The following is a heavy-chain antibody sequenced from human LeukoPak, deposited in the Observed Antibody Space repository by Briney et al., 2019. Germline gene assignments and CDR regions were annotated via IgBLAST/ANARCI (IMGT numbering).Heavy chain of an antibody. D-gene: IGHD6-13*01. Sequence: GGSLRLSCAASGFTFSSYDMHWVRQATGKGLEWVSAIGTAGDTYYPGSVKGRFTIPRENAKNSLYLQMNSLRAGDTAVYYCARWAQLADRIDWYFDLWGRGTLVTVSS. CDR1: GFTFSSYD. V-gene: IGHV3-13*01. CDR2: IGTAGDT. J-gene: IGHJ2*01. CDR3: ARWAQLADRIDWYFDL.